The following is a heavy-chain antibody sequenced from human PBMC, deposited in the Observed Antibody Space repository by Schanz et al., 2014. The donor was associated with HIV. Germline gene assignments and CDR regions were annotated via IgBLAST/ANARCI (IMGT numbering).Heavy chain of an antibody. D-gene: IGHD3-10*01. CDR1: GFTFTDNY. V-gene: IGHV3-11*01. CDR2: ISVNGATR. J-gene: IGHJ4*02. CDR3: ARVFGRTYGLPDY. Sequence: GQLVESGGGLVKPGGALRLSCAASGFTFTDNYIGWIRQAPGKGRECLSYISVNGATREYADSVKGRFTISRDNARTSLYLQMNSLRAEDTAVYYCARVFGRTYGLPDYWGQGTLVTVSS.